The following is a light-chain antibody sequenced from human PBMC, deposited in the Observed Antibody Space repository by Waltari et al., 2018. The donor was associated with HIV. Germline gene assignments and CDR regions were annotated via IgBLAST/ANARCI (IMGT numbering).Light chain of an antibody. CDR1: QGISSY. Sequence: DIQLTQPPSFLSSSVGDRVTITCRASQGISSYLAWYQQKPGKAPKLLIYAASTLQSGVQSRFGGRGSGKELPLTISSRQPEDLATYYCQQLNSYPVTFGQGTKLEIK. CDR3: QQLNSYPVT. J-gene: IGKJ2*01. V-gene: IGKV1-9*01. CDR2: AAS.